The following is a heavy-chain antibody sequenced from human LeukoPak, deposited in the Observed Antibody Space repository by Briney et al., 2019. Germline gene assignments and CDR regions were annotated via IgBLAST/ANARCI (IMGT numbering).Heavy chain of an antibody. V-gene: IGHV3-48*03. CDR3: GSGYDIDY. D-gene: IGHD2-2*01. Sequence: GGSLRLSCAASGFTFSSYEMNWVCQAPGKGLEWVSYISRSGSTIYYADSVKGRFTISRDNAKNSLYLQMSSLRAEDTAVYYCGSGYDIDYWGQGILVTVSP. J-gene: IGHJ4*02. CDR2: ISRSGSTI. CDR1: GFTFSSYE.